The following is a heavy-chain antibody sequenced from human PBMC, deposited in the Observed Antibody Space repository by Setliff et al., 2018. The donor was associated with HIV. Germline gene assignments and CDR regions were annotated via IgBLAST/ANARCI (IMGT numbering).Heavy chain of an antibody. V-gene: IGHV1-69*11. CDR3: VRGVLYGLSEY. Sequence: SVKVSCKASGYSFTNYDINWVRQATGQGLEWVGSLIPVLGEPHYAPRFQGRVTITADDSTNTAYLELSNLRFDDTATYYCVRGVLYGLSEYWGTGSLVTVSS. D-gene: IGHD3-10*01. CDR1: GYSFTNYD. J-gene: IGHJ4*02. CDR2: LIPVLGEP.